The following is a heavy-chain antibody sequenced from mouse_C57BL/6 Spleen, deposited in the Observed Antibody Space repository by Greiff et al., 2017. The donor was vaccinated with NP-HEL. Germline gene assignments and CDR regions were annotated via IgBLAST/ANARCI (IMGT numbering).Heavy chain of an antibody. CDR3: ASPYAMDY. CDR2: IDPSDSYT. V-gene: IGHV1-59*01. CDR1: GYTFTSYW. J-gene: IGHJ4*01. Sequence: VQLQQPGAELVRPGTSVKLSCKASGYTFTSYWMHWVKQRPGQGLEWIGVIDPSDSYTNYNQKFKGKATLTVDTSSSTAYMQLSSLTSEDSAVYYCASPYAMDYWGQGTSVTVSS.